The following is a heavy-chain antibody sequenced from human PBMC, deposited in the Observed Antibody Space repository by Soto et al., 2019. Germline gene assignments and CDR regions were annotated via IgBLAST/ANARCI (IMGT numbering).Heavy chain of an antibody. D-gene: IGHD2-15*01. V-gene: IGHV5-51*01. J-gene: IGHJ3*02. CDR3: ARREYCSGGSCYGLGAFDI. Sequence: GESLKISCKGSGYSFTSYWIGWVRQMPGKGLEWMGIIYPGDSDTRYSPSFQGQVTISADKSISTAYLQWNSLKASDTAMYYCARREYCSGGSCYGLGAFDIWGQGTMVTVSS. CDR1: GYSFTSYW. CDR2: IYPGDSDT.